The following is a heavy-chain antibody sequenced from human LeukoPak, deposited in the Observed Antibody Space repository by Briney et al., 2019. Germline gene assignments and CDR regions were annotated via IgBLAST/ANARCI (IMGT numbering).Heavy chain of an antibody. J-gene: IGHJ4*02. CDR1: GFTFSSYA. CDR3: ARGTLGYCSGGSCFHFDY. Sequence: PGGSLRLSCAASGFTFSSYAMHWVRQAPGKGLEWVAVISYDGSNKYYADSVKGRFTISRDNSKNTLYLQMNSLRAEDTAVYYCARGTLGYCSGGSCFHFDYWGQGTLVTVSS. D-gene: IGHD2-15*01. CDR2: ISYDGSNK. V-gene: IGHV3-30*01.